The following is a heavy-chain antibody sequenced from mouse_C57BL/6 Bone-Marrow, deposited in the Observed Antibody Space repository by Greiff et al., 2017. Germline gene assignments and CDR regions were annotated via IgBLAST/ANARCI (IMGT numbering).Heavy chain of an antibody. CDR1: GFTFSSYG. Sequence: EVKLMESGGDLVKPGGSLKLSCAASGFTFSSYGMSWVRQTPDKRLEWVVTISSGGSYTYYPDSVKGRFTISRDNAKNTLYLQMSSLKSEDTAMYYCARWLLPFAYWGQGTLVTVSA. V-gene: IGHV5-6*01. J-gene: IGHJ3*01. CDR2: ISSGGSYT. D-gene: IGHD2-3*01. CDR3: ARWLLPFAY.